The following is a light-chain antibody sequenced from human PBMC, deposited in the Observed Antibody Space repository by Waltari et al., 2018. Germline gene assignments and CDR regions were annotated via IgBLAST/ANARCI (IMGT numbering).Light chain of an antibody. CDR3: QQSYSTPLT. V-gene: IGKV1-39*01. J-gene: IGKJ4*01. CDR1: QSISSY. Sequence: DIQMTQSPSSLSASVGDRVTITCRASQSISSYLNWYQQKPGKAPKLLIYAASSLKSGVPSRFSGSGSGTEFNLTISSLQPEDFATYYCQQSYSTPLTFGGGTKVEIK. CDR2: AAS.